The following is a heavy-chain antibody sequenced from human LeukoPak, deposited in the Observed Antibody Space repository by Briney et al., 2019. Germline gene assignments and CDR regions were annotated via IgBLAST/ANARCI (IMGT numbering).Heavy chain of an antibody. J-gene: IGHJ4*02. V-gene: IGHV4-39*07. CDR1: GGSISSSSYY. Sequence: SETLSLTCIVSGGSISSSSYYWGWIRQPPGKGLEWIGSIYYSGSTYYNPSLKSRVTISVDTSKNQFSLKLSSVTAADTAVYYCGRNTLVGAISYFDYWGQGTLVTVSS. CDR3: GRNTLVGAISYFDY. CDR2: IYYSGST. D-gene: IGHD1-26*01.